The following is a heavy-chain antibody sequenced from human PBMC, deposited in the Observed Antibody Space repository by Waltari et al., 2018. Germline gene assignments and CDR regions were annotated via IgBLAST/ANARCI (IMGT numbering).Heavy chain of an antibody. V-gene: IGHV4-38-2*02. D-gene: IGHD6-13*01. Sequence: QVQLQESGPGLVKPSETLSLTCAVSGYSISSGSYWGWIRQPPGKGLEWIGSIYHSGSTYYNPSLKSRVTISVDTSKNQFSLKLSSVTAADTAVYYCAREGISIAAAGTGLYYYYYYGMDVWGQGTTVTVSS. CDR2: IYHSGST. CDR1: GYSISSGSY. CDR3: AREGISIAAAGTGLYYYYYYGMDV. J-gene: IGHJ6*02.